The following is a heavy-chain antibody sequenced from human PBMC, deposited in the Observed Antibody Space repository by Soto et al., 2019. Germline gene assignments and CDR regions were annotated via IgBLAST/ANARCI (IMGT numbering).Heavy chain of an antibody. CDR3: AHRVLRTVFGLVTTTAIYFDF. D-gene: IGHD3-3*01. Sequence: QITLNESGPTVVRPTETLTLTGRFSGFSLTTSGVGVGWVRQSPGKAPEWLALIYWDDDKRYSESLKSRLTITKDTSKNQVVLTVANLDPTDTATYYCAHRVLRTVFGLVTTTAIYFDFWGQGTPVAVSS. J-gene: IGHJ4*02. CDR1: GFSLTTSGVG. CDR2: IYWDDDK. V-gene: IGHV2-5*02.